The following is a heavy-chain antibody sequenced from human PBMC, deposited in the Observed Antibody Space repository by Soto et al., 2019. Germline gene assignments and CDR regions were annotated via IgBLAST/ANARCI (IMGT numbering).Heavy chain of an antibody. CDR2: IYYSGST. CDR3: AREDRDYYDSSGYYH. V-gene: IGHV4-31*03. Sequence: PSETLSLTCTVSGGSISSGGYYWSWIRQHPGKGLEWIGYIYYSGSTNYNPSLKSRVTISVDTSKNQFSLKLSSVTAADTAVYYCAREDRDYYDSSGYYHWGQGTLVTSPQ. D-gene: IGHD3-22*01. J-gene: IGHJ5*02. CDR1: GGSISSGGYY.